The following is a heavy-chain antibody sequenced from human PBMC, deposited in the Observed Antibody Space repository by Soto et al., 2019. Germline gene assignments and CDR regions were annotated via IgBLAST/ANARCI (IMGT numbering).Heavy chain of an antibody. J-gene: IGHJ6*02. D-gene: IGHD1-26*01. CDR2: IDWDDDK. CDR1: GFALSTSGMC. V-gene: IGHV2-70*01. CDR3: ARTPYYTPYYYSGMDV. Sequence: SGPTLVNPTQTLTLTCNFSGFALSTSGMCVSWIRQPPGKALEWLALIDWDDDKYYSTSLKTRLTISKDTSKNQVVLTMTNMDPVDTATYYCARTPYYTPYYYSGMDVWGQGTTVTVSS.